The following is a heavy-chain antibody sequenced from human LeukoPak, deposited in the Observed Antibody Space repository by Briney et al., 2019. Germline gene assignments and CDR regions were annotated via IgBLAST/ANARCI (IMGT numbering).Heavy chain of an antibody. CDR3: AKDRVVVVAATLDY. Sequence: GGSLRLSCAASGFTFSSYAMSWVRQAPGKGLEWVSAISGSGGSTYYADSVKGRFTISRDNSKNTLYLQMNSLRAEDTSVYYCAKDRVVVVAATLDYWGQATLITVSS. CDR1: GFTFSSYA. V-gene: IGHV3-23*01. D-gene: IGHD2-15*01. J-gene: IGHJ4*02. CDR2: ISGSGGST.